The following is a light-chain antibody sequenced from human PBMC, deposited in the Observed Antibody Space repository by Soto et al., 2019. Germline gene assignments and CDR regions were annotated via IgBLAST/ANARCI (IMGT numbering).Light chain of an antibody. CDR2: DVS. J-gene: IGLJ1*01. CDR3: CSYAGRYTYV. V-gene: IGLV2-11*01. Sequence: QSALTQPRSVSGSPGQSVTISCTGTSSDVGGYNYVSWYQQHPGKAPKFMIYDVSKRPSGVPDRFSGSKSGNTASLTISGLQAEDEADYYCCSYAGRYTYVFGTGTKLTVL. CDR1: SSDVGGYNY.